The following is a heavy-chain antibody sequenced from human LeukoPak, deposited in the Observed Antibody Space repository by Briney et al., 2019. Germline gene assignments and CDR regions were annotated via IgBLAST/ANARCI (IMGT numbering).Heavy chain of an antibody. CDR1: GYTFTSYG. CDR2: ISAYNGNT. D-gene: IGHD2-2*01. Sequence: ASVKVSCKASGYTFTSYGISWVRQAPGQGLEWMGWISAYNGNTNYAQKLQGRVTMTTDTSTSTALMELRSLRSDDTAVYYCARESCSSTSCYGMDVWGQGTTVTVSS. CDR3: ARESCSSTSCYGMDV. J-gene: IGHJ6*02. V-gene: IGHV1-18*01.